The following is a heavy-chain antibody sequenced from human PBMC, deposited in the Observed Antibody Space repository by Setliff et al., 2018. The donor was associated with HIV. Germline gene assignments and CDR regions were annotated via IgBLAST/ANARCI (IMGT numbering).Heavy chain of an antibody. J-gene: IGHJ4*02. D-gene: IGHD3-16*01. CDR1: GGSFSGYY. V-gene: IGHV4-34*01. CDR3: ARDHYDVSAIYHDDR. CDR2: INHSGST. Sequence: SETLSLTCAVYGGSFSGYYWSWIRQPPGKGLEWIGEINHSGSTNYNPSLKSRVTISVDPSKKQFSLKLSSVTAADTAVYYCARDHYDVSAIYHDDRWGQGTLVTVSS.